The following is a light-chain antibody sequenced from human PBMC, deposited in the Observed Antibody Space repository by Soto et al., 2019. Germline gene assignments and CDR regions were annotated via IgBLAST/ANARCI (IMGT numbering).Light chain of an antibody. Sequence: SALTQPASVSGSPGQSITISCTGTSSDIGHYNYVSWYQQHPGKAPKLMIYEVSNRPSGVSNRFSGSKSGNTASLTISGLQAEDEADYYCRSYTTSSTLELGGGTKLTVL. J-gene: IGLJ2*01. V-gene: IGLV2-14*01. CDR3: RSYTTSSTLE. CDR2: EVS. CDR1: SSDIGHYNY.